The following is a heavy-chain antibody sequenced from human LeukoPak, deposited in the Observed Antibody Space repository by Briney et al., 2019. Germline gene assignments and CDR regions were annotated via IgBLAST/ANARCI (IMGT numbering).Heavy chain of an antibody. J-gene: IGHJ4*02. Sequence: TSETPSPTCTVSGGSISSGGSYWSWIRQHPGKGLEWIGYIYYSGDTYSNPSLRSRVTISLDTSKNQFSLRLGSVTAADTAVYYCARESVTTVWGIDYWGQGTLVTVSS. CDR3: ARESVTTVWGIDY. CDR2: IYYSGDT. V-gene: IGHV4-31*03. D-gene: IGHD3-16*01. CDR1: GGSISSGGSY.